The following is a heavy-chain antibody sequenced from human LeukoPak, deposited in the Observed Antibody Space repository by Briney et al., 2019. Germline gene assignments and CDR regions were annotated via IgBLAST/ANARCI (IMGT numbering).Heavy chain of an antibody. D-gene: IGHD1-26*01. J-gene: IGHJ4*02. V-gene: IGHV3-30*04. Sequence: PGGSLRLSCAASGFTFSSYAMRWVRQAPGKGLEWVAVISYDGSNKYYADSVKGRFTISRDNSKNTLYLQMNSLRAEDTAVYYCAKDLSSGSYYNYWGQGTLVTVSS. CDR3: AKDLSSGSYYNY. CDR1: GFTFSSYA. CDR2: ISYDGSNK.